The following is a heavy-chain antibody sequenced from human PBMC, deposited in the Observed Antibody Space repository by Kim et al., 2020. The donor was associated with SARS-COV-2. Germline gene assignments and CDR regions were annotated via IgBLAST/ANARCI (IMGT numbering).Heavy chain of an antibody. CDR1: GFTFSSYA. V-gene: IGHV3-30*04. D-gene: IGHD6-25*01. CDR3: ARDPAARSRYFDY. J-gene: IGHJ4*02. Sequence: GGSLRLSCAASGFTFSSYAMHWVRQAPGKGLEWVAVISYDGSNKYYADSVKGRFTISRDNSKNTLYLQMNSLRAEDTAVYYCARDPAARSRYFDYWGQGTLVTVSS. CDR2: ISYDGSNK.